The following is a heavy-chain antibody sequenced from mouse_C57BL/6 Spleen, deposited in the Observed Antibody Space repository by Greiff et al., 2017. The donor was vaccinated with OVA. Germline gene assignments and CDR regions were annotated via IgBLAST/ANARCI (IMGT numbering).Heavy chain of an antibody. CDR3: ARTGYDGYRYAMDY. CDR1: GFSLTSYG. V-gene: IGHV2-2*01. D-gene: IGHD2-3*01. CDR2: IWSGGST. Sequence: VQLQQSGPGLVQPSQSLSITCTVSGFSLTSYGVHWVRQSPGKGLEWLGVIWSGGSTDYNAAFISRLSISKDNSKSQVSFKMNSLQADDTAIYYCARTGYDGYRYAMDYWGQGTSVTVSS. J-gene: IGHJ4*01.